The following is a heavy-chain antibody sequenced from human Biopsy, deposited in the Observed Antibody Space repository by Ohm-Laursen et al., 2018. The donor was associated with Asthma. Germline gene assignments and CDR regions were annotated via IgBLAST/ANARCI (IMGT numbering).Heavy chain of an antibody. J-gene: IGHJ4*02. CDR1: GFSFSDYY. CDR3: ARGYSTSWYFGY. Sequence: GSLRLSCAASGFSFSDYYMMWIRQAPGKGLEWVAYISSRGSNLYYADSVKGRFTISRDSPKKSVYLQLDSLRVEDTAVYYCARGYSTSWYFGYWGQGTVVTVSS. CDR2: ISSRGSNL. V-gene: IGHV3-11*01. D-gene: IGHD6-13*01.